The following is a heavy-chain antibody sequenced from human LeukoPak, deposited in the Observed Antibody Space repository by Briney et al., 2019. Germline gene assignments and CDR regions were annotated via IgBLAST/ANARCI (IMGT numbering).Heavy chain of an antibody. CDR3: AKDSYSGSGTFYMGSFDY. CDR1: GFTFSSYS. J-gene: IGHJ4*02. D-gene: IGHD3-10*01. Sequence: GGSLRLSCAASGFTFSSYSMNWVRQAPGKGLEWVSSISSSSSYIYYADSVKGRFTISRDNAKNSLYLQMNSLRAEDTAVYYCAKDSYSGSGTFYMGSFDYWGQGVLVTVSS. V-gene: IGHV3-21*04. CDR2: ISSSSSYI.